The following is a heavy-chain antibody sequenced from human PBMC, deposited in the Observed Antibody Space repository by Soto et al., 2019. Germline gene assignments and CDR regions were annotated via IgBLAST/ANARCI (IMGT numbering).Heavy chain of an antibody. D-gene: IGHD6-19*01. V-gene: IGHV1-18*01. CDR1: GYTFTSYG. Sequence: EASVKVSCKASGYTFTSYGISWVRQAPGQGLEWMGWISAYNGNTNYAQKLQGRVTMTTDTSTSTAYMELRSLRSDDTAVYYCARLPGSGWYNWFNPWGQGTLVTVSS. J-gene: IGHJ5*02. CDR3: ARLPGSGWYNWFNP. CDR2: ISAYNGNT.